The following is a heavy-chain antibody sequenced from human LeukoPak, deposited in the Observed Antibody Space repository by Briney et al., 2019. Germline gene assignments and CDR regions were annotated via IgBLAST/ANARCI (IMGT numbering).Heavy chain of an antibody. V-gene: IGHV3-23*01. D-gene: IGHD3-3*01. CDR3: AKDPVHGGDFWSGPNLYFDY. J-gene: IGHJ4*02. CDR1: GFTFSSYA. CDR2: TSGSGGST. Sequence: GGSLRLSCAASGFTFSSYAMSWVRQAPGKGLEWVSATSGSGGSTYYADSVKGRFTISRDNSKNSLYLQMNSLRAEDTAVYYCAKDPVHGGDFWSGPNLYFDYWGQGTLVTVSS.